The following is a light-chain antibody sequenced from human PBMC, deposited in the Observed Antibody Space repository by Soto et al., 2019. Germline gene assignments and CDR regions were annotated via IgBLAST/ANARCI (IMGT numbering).Light chain of an antibody. CDR3: QQYGSSPWT. Sequence: EIVLTQSPGTLSLSPGERATLSCRASQSVSSSYLAWYQQKPGQAPRPLIYGASSRATGIPDRFSGSGSGTDFTLTISRLEPEDFAVYYCQQYGSSPWTFGQGTKVKSN. V-gene: IGKV3-20*01. CDR1: QSVSSSY. CDR2: GAS. J-gene: IGKJ1*01.